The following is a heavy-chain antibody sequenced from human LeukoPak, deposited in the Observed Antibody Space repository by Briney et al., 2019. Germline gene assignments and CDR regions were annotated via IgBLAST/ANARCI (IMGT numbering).Heavy chain of an antibody. Sequence: SETLSLTCAVSGYSISSGYYWGWIRQHPGKGLEWIGSIYHSGSTYYNLSLKSRVTISVDTSKNQFSLKLSSVTAADTAVYYCARDKYSSSWGGDWFDPWGQGTLVTVSS. CDR1: GYSISSGYY. CDR3: ARDKYSSSWGGDWFDP. D-gene: IGHD6-13*01. CDR2: IYHSGST. J-gene: IGHJ5*02. V-gene: IGHV4-38-2*02.